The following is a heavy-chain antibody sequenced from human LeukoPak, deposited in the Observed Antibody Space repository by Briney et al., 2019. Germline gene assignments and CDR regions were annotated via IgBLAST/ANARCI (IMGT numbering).Heavy chain of an antibody. V-gene: IGHV3-30*02. J-gene: IGHJ3*02. D-gene: IGHD3-9*01. Sequence: GGSLRLSCAASGFTFSNFGMHWVRQTPGKGLEWVSFTPYYGTDQYYADSVKGRFTISRDNSKNTVSLHMDSLRPEDTALYYCAKDLDNKYFDWFGAIDIWGRGTMVTVSS. CDR1: GFTFSNFG. CDR2: TPYYGTDQ. CDR3: AKDLDNKYFDWFGAIDI.